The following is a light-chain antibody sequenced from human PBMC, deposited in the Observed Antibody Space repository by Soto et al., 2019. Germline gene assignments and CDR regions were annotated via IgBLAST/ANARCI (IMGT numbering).Light chain of an antibody. CDR3: AAWDDSLNGYV. J-gene: IGLJ1*01. CDR1: SSNIGSNT. Sequence: QSVLTQPPSASGTPGQRVTMSCSGSSSNIGSNTVNWYQQRPGTAPRLLIYSNNQRPSGVPDRFSGSKSGTSASLAISGLQPEDEADYYCAAWDDSLNGYVSGTGTTVTV. CDR2: SNN. V-gene: IGLV1-44*01.